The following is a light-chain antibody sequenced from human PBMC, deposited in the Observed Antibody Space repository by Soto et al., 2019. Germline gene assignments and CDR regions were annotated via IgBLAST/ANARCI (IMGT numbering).Light chain of an antibody. CDR2: EVN. CDR1: SSDGGGYNY. CDR3: SPYAGSSNE. J-gene: IGLJ1*01. V-gene: IGLV2-8*01. Sequence: ALSRPPSAWGSPGQSVAISCSGSSSDGGGYNYVSWYQQRPGKAPKLMIYEVNKRPSGVPDRFSGSKSGNTASLTVSGLQADDEDDSYCSPYAGSSNEFGTGTKFTVL.